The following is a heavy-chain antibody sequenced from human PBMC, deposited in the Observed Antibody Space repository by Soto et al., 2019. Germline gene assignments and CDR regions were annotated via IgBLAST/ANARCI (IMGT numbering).Heavy chain of an antibody. CDR1: GGTFSSYA. D-gene: IGHD3-10*01. CDR2: IIPIFGTA. V-gene: IGHV1-69*01. Sequence: QVQLVQSGAEVKKPGSSVKVSCKASGGTFSSYAISWVRQAPGQGLEWMGGIIPIFGTANYAQKFQGRVTITADESTSTAYMELSSLRSEDTAVYYCARPNYYGSWSYSYGMDVWGQGTTVTVSS. J-gene: IGHJ6*02. CDR3: ARPNYYGSWSYSYGMDV.